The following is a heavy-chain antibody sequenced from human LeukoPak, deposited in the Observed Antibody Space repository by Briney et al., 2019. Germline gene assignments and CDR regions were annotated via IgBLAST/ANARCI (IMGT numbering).Heavy chain of an antibody. V-gene: IGHV3-23*01. CDR2: ISGSGGST. D-gene: IGHD1-26*01. J-gene: IGHJ4*02. Sequence: GGSLRLSCAASGFTFSSYGMSWVRQAPGKGLEWVSAISGSGGSTYYADSVKGRFTISRDNSKNTLYLQMNSLRAEDTAVYYCAKDSRASYLVGAMRYWGQGTLVTVSS. CDR1: GFTFSSYG. CDR3: AKDSRASYLVGAMRY.